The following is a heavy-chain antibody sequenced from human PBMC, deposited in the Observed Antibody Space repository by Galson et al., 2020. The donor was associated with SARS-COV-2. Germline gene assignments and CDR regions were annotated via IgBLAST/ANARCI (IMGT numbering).Heavy chain of an antibody. CDR3: AREFQGGYYDTSGRPLGWDFDL. J-gene: IGHJ2*01. Sequence: SETLSLTCTVSGYSISSGYFWGWIRRPPGKGLEWIGSLHHSGSTYYNPSLKSRVTISVDTSKNQFSLRLSSVTAADTAVYYCAREFQGGYYDTSGRPLGWDFDLWGRGTLVTVSS. D-gene: IGHD3-22*01. V-gene: IGHV4-38-2*02. CDR2: LHHSGST. CDR1: GYSISSGYF.